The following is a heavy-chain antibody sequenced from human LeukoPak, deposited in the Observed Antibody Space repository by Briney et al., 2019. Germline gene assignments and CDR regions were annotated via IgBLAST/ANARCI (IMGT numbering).Heavy chain of an antibody. CDR3: ARVDWMIGAFDI. J-gene: IGHJ3*02. CDR2: VTSSSSTI. CDR1: GFTFSTYS. D-gene: IGHD3-22*01. Sequence: GGSLRLSCAASGFTFSTYSMNWVRQAPGKGLEWVSYVTSSSSTIYYADSVRGRFTISRDNAKNSLYLQMNSLRDEDTAVYYCARVDWMIGAFDIWGQGTMVTVSS. V-gene: IGHV3-48*02.